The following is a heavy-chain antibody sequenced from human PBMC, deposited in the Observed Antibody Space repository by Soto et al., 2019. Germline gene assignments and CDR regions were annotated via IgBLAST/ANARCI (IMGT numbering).Heavy chain of an antibody. Sequence: GESLKISCKGSGYSFTSYWIGWVRQMPGKGLEWMGIIYPGDSDTRYSPSFQGQVTISADKSISTAYLQWSSLKASDTAVYYCARLPTETGTTLRYYYGMDVWGQGTTVTVSS. CDR3: ARLPTETGTTLRYYYGMDV. CDR2: IYPGDSDT. V-gene: IGHV5-51*01. J-gene: IGHJ6*02. CDR1: GYSFTSYW. D-gene: IGHD4-17*01.